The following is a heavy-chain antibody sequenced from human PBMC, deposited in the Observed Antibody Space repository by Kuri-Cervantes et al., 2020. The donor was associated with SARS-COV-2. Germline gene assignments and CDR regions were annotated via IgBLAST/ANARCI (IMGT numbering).Heavy chain of an antibody. CDR2: INHSGST. CDR1: GGSFSGYY. D-gene: IGHD1-14*01. J-gene: IGHJ5*02. Sequence: SHTLSLTCAVYGGSFSGYYWSWIRQPPGKGLEWIGEINHSGSTNYNPSLKSRVTISVDTSKNQFSLKLSSVTAADTAVYYFARHRWFAPWGQGTLVTVSS. CDR3: ARHRWFAP. V-gene: IGHV4-34*01.